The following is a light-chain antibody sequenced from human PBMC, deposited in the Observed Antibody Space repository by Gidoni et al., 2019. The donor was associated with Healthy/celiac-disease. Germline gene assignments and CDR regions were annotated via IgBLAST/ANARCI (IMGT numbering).Light chain of an antibody. J-gene: IGLJ2*01. Sequence: SYELTQPPSVSVSPGQTARITCSGDKLGDRYTCWYQQKPGQSPVLVIYQDTKRPSGIPERFSGSNSGNTATLTISGTQAMDEADYYCQAWDSNTGVFGGGTKLTGL. V-gene: IGLV3-1*01. CDR3: QAWDSNTGV. CDR1: KLGDRY. CDR2: QDT.